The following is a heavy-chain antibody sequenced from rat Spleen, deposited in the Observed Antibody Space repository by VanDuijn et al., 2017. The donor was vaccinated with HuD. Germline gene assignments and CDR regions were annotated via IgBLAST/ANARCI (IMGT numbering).Heavy chain of an antibody. V-gene: IGHV2-13*01. Sequence: QVQLKESGPGLVQPSQTLSLTCTVSGFPLSNYDVMWVRQPPGKGLEWMGVIKGDGNTDYISALKSRLSISRDTSKNQVFLKMNSLQTDDTAIYYCTREHNWGFDYWGQGVMVTVSS. CDR3: TREHNWGFDY. J-gene: IGHJ2*01. CDR2: IKGDGNT. D-gene: IGHD5-1*01. CDR1: GFPLSNYD.